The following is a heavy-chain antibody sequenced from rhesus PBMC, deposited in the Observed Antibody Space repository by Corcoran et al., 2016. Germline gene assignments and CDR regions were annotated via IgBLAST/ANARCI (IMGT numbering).Heavy chain of an antibody. CDR1: GFTFDDYA. CDR3: ARATTVYGLDS. CDR2: MSWSGGST. Sequence: EVQLVESGGGVVQPGGSLRLSCAASGFTFDDYAIHWVRQGPGKGLAWVSGMSWSGGSTYYADSVKGQFTISRDNAKNSLYLQMGSLRAEDTALYYCARATTVYGLDSWGQGVVVTVSS. V-gene: IGHV3-201*01. D-gene: IGHD1-14*01. J-gene: IGHJ6*01.